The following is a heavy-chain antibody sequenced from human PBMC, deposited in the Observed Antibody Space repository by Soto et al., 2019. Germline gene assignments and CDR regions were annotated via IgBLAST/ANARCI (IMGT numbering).Heavy chain of an antibody. Sequence: GSLRLSCAASGFTFSNAWMGWVRQAPGKGLEWVGRIKSKTDGGTTDYAAPVKGRFTISRDDSKNTLYLQMNSLKTEDTAVYYCTTVAIFGNYYYGMDVWGQGTTVTVSS. CDR3: TTVAIFGNYYYGMDV. CDR2: IKSKTDGGTT. V-gene: IGHV3-15*01. D-gene: IGHD3-9*01. CDR1: GFTFSNAW. J-gene: IGHJ6*02.